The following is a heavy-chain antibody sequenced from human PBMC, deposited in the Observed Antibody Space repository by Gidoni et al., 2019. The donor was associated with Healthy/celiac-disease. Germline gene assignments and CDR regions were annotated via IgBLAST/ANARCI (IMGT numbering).Heavy chain of an antibody. CDR3: ASGTENYYDSRGYYYAEFDY. Sequence: EVQLVESGGGLVQPGGSLRLSCAASGFTFSSYSMNWVRQAPGKGLEWVSYISSSSRTIYYADSVKGRFTISRDNAKNSLYLQMNSRRDEDTAVYYCASGTENYYDSRGYYYAEFDYWGQGTLVTVSS. J-gene: IGHJ4*02. CDR2: ISSSSRTI. D-gene: IGHD3-22*01. V-gene: IGHV3-48*02. CDR1: GFTFSSYS.